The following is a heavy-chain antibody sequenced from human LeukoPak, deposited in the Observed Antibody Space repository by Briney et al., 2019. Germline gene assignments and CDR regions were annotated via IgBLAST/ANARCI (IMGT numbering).Heavy chain of an antibody. CDR2: INLDGSEK. CDR3: ARVGPQVYCTGDCRNDGFDI. J-gene: IGHJ3*02. V-gene: IGHV3-7*01. CDR1: GFTFSKYW. Sequence: SGGSLRLSCAASGFTFSKYWMTWVRQAPGKGLEWVANINLDGSEKYYVGSVKGRFTISRDNTENSLYLQMDSLRAEDTAVYYCARVGPQVYCTGDCRNDGFDIWGQGTMVTVSS. D-gene: IGHD2-8*02.